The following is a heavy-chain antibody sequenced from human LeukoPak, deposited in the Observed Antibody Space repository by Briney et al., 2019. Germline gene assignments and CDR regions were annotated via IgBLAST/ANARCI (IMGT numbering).Heavy chain of an antibody. V-gene: IGHV3-64D*06. D-gene: IGHD2-15*01. CDR1: GFTFSTYA. CDR2: ISSNGGST. CDR3: ARGTMSVVVAATDYYYGMDV. Sequence: GGSLRLSCSASGFTFSTYAMHWVRQAPGKGLEYVSGISSNGGSTYYADSVKDRLTISRDNSKNTLYLQMSSLRPEDTAVYYCARGTMSVVVAATDYYYGMDVWGKGTTVTVSS. J-gene: IGHJ6*04.